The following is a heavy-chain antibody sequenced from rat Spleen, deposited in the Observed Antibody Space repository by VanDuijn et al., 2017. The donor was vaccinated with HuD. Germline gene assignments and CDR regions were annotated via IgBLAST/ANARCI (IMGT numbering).Heavy chain of an antibody. CDR1: GYSITSSYR. CDR3: ASLYSSYSLYYFDY. V-gene: IGHV3-3*01. J-gene: IGHJ2*01. CDR2: INSAGTT. D-gene: IGHD1-2*01. Sequence: EVQLQESGPGLVKPSQSLSLTCSVTGYSITSSYRWNWIRKFPGNKLEWMGYINSAGTTNYNPSLKSRISITRDTSNNQFFRQVNSVTTEETATYYCASLYSSYSLYYFDYWGQGVMVTVSS.